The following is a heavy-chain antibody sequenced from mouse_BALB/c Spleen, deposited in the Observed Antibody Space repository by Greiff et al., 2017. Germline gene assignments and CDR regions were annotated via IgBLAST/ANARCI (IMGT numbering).Heavy chain of an antibody. CDR3: ATLPWFAY. CDR1: GYTFTDYN. CDR2: IYPYNGGT. J-gene: IGHJ3*01. V-gene: IGHV1S29*02. Sequence: EVKLMESGPELVKPGASVKISCKASGYTFTDYNMHWVKQSHGKSLEWIGYIYPYNGGTGYNQKFKSKATLTVDNSSSTAYMELRSLTSEDSAVYYCATLPWFAYWGQGTLVTVSA.